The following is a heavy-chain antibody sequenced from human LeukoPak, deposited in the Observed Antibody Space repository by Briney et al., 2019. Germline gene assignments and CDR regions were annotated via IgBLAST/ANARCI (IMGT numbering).Heavy chain of an antibody. Sequence: ASVKVCCKASGYTFTGYYMHWVRQAPGQGLEWMGWINPNSGGTNYAQKFQGRVTMTRDTSISTAYMELSRLRSDDTAVYYCARVFTVTRENWFDPWGQGTLVTVSS. J-gene: IGHJ5*02. V-gene: IGHV1-2*02. CDR1: GYTFTGYY. CDR2: INPNSGGT. D-gene: IGHD4-17*01. CDR3: ARVFTVTRENWFDP.